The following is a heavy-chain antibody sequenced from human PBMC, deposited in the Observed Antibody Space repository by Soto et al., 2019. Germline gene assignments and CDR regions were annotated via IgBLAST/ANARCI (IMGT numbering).Heavy chain of an antibody. CDR1: GFTLSGVD. D-gene: IGHD6-6*01. CDR3: ARGGWYTSSSRSDC. Sequence: QVQLVESGGGVVQPGASLRLSCSASGFTLSGVDMPWVRQAPGKGLEWVADMSYDGRKQYYADSVKGRFTVSRDSSKRKLYLQMNRPRNADAAVYYCARGGWYTSSSRSDCWGQGTLVTVSS. J-gene: IGHJ4*02. V-gene: IGHV3-30*03. CDR2: MSYDGRKQ.